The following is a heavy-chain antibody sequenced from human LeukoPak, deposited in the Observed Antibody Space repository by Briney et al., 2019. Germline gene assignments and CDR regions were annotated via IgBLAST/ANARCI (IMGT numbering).Heavy chain of an antibody. CDR1: GGSLSSGTFY. V-gene: IGHV4-61*01. CDR2: FYYTGST. J-gene: IGHJ4*02. CDR3: ARYSYDLGNFCQFDF. Sequence: SETLSLTWTVSGGSLSSGTFYWSWIRQPPGKGLDWIGYFYYTGSTHYNPSLKSRVTISADTSRNQFSLKLSSVTAADTAVYYCARYSYDLGNFCQFDFWGQGTLVTVSS. D-gene: IGHD3-10*01.